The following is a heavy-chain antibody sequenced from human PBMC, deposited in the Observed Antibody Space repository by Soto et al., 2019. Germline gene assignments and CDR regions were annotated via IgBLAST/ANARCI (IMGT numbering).Heavy chain of an antibody. CDR3: ARVDSGWHDY. CDR1: GGSISSYY. V-gene: IGHV4-59*01. Sequence: SETLSLTCTVSGGSISSYYWSWIRQPPGKGLEWIGYIFYTGSTDYNPSLKSRVTISVDTSKNEFSLKPTSVTAADTAVYYCARVDSGWHDYWGQGTLVTVSS. D-gene: IGHD6-19*01. J-gene: IGHJ4*02. CDR2: IFYTGST.